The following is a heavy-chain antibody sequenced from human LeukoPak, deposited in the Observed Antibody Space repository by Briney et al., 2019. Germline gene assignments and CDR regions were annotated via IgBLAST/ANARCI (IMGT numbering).Heavy chain of an antibody. D-gene: IGHD1-26*01. Sequence: ASVKVSCKASGYTFTGYQMYWVRQAPGQGLEWMGWVNPNSGGTNYAQKFQGRVTMTRDTSISTAYMELSRLRYDDTALYYCAITYSGSYPDYWAQGTLVTVSS. CDR1: GYTFTGYQ. V-gene: IGHV1-2*02. CDR2: VNPNSGGT. CDR3: AITYSGSYPDY. J-gene: IGHJ4*02.